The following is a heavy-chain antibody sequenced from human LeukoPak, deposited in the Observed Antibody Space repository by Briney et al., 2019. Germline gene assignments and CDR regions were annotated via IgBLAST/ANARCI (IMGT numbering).Heavy chain of an antibody. CDR1: GFTFSSYW. J-gene: IGHJ4*02. CDR2: IKQDGSEK. Sequence: GGSLRLSCAASGFTFSSYWMSWVRQAPGKGLEWVANIKQDGSEKYYVDSVKGRFTISRDNAKSSLYLQMNSLRAEDTAVYYCARGGITMVRGALAYYFDYWGQGTLVTVSS. V-gene: IGHV3-7*04. D-gene: IGHD3-10*01. CDR3: ARGGITMVRGALAYYFDY.